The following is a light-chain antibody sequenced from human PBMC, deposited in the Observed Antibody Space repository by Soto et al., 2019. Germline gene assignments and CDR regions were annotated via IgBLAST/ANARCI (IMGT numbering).Light chain of an antibody. CDR1: HNDIGTYDY. J-gene: IGLJ1*01. V-gene: IGLV2-14*03. CDR2: GVT. Sequence: QSALTQPTSVSGSPGQSISISCTGNHNDIGTYDYVSWYQQHPGRAPRLLIHGVTTRASGISDRFSASKSGLTASLTISGLHPEDEADYYCSSFTSNRIYVFGPGTKVTVL. CDR3: SSFTSNRIYV.